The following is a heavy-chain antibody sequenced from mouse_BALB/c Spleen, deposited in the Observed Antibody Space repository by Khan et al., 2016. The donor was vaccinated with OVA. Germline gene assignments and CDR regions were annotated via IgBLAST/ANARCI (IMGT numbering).Heavy chain of an antibody. CDR2: INPRSGYT. V-gene: IGHV1-4*01. CDR1: GYTFTSHT. J-gene: IGHJ4*01. Sequence: QVQLKQSGAELARPGASVKMSCKASGYTFTSHTMHWVKQRPGQGLEWIGYINPRSGYTQYNQKFNDKATLTADISSSTAYMQLSSLTSEESAVYYCARRTTEYALDYWGQGTSVTVSS. CDR3: ARRTTEYALDY. D-gene: IGHD2-14*01.